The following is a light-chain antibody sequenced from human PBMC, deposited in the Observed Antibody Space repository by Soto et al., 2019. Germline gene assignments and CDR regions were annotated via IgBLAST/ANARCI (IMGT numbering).Light chain of an antibody. V-gene: IGKV1-17*01. J-gene: IGKJ1*01. CDR1: QGIRHD. CDR2: ATS. Sequence: DIQMTQSPSSLSASVGDKVTITCRASQGIRHDLGWYHQKPGKAPKRLIYATSSLQSGVPSRFSGSGSGTEFTLTISSLQPEDSATYYCLQHNTYPRTFGQGTKVDIK. CDR3: LQHNTYPRT.